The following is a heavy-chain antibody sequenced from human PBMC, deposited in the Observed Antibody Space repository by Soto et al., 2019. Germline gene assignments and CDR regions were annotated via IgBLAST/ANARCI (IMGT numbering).Heavy chain of an antibody. Sequence: GSLRLSCAASGFTFSSYWMHWVRQAPGKGLVWVSRIKGDGSETNYADSVKGRFTISRDNAKNTLYLQLNSLRAEDTAVYYCLRGNSGYGNFDYWGQGTRVTVSS. CDR2: IKGDGSET. V-gene: IGHV3-74*01. J-gene: IGHJ4*02. CDR3: LRGNSGYGNFDY. D-gene: IGHD5-12*01. CDR1: GFTFSSYW.